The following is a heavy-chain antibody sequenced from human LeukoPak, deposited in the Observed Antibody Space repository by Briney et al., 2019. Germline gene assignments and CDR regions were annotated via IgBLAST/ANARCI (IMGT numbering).Heavy chain of an antibody. CDR1: GYTFTSYG. D-gene: IGHD2-15*01. J-gene: IGHJ3*02. Sequence: GASVTVSCTASGYTFTSYGISWVRQAPGQGLEWMGWISAYNGNTNYAQELQGRVTMTTDTSTSTAYMELRSLRSDDTAVYYCARDEYCSGGSCYSDAFDIWGQGTMVTVSS. CDR3: ARDEYCSGGSCYSDAFDI. V-gene: IGHV1-18*01. CDR2: ISAYNGNT.